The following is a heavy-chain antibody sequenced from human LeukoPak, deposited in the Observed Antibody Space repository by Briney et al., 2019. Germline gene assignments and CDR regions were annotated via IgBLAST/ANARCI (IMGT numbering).Heavy chain of an antibody. CDR1: GYSISSGYY. CDR3: ARLLPGGADY. V-gene: IGHV4-38-2*02. D-gene: IGHD1-14*01. Sequence: SETLSLTCTVSGYSISSGYYWGWIRQPPGKGLEWIGSIYHSGSTYYNPSLKSRVTISVDTSKNQFSLKLSSVTAADTAAYYCARLLPGGADYWGQGTLVTVSS. J-gene: IGHJ4*02. CDR2: IYHSGST.